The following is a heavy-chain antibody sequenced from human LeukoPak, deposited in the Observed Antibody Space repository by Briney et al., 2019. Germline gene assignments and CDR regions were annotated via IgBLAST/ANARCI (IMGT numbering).Heavy chain of an antibody. V-gene: IGHV4-34*01. Sequence: SETLSLTCAVYGGSLSGYYWSWIRQPPGKGLEWIGEINHSGSTNYNPSLKSRVTISVDTSKNQFSLKLSFVTAADTAVYYCARGRKDIVVVPPAIFNYWGQGTLVTVSS. CDR3: ARGRKDIVVVPPAIFNY. D-gene: IGHD2-2*01. CDR2: INHSGST. CDR1: GGSLSGYY. J-gene: IGHJ4*02.